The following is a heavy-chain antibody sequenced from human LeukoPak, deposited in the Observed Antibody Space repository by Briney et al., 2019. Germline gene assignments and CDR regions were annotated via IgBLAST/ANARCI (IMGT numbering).Heavy chain of an antibody. J-gene: IGHJ4*02. Sequence: GASVKVSCKVSGYTLTELSMHWVRQAPGKGLEWMGGSDPEDGETIYAQKFQGRVTMTEDTSTDTAYMELSSLRSEDTAVYYCATVPRRDGYKGLDYWGQGTLVTVSS. CDR1: GYTLTELS. CDR3: ATVPRRDGYKGLDY. CDR2: SDPEDGET. D-gene: IGHD5-24*01. V-gene: IGHV1-24*01.